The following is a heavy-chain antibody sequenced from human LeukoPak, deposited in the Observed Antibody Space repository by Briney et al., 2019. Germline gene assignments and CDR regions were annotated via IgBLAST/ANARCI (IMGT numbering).Heavy chain of an antibody. CDR3: ARLGHYYDSSGYHKYYFDY. V-gene: IGHV5-10-1*01. D-gene: IGHD3-22*01. J-gene: IGHJ4*02. Sequence: SYTNYSPSFQGHVTISADKSISTAYLQWSSLKASDTAMYYCARLGHYYDSSGYHKYYFDYWGQGTLVTVSS. CDR2: SYT.